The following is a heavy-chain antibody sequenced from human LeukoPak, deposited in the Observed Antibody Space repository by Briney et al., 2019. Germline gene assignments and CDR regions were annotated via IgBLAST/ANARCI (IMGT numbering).Heavy chain of an antibody. Sequence: SETLSLTCAVYGGSSSGYYWCWIRQPPGKGLEWIGEINHSGSTNYNPSLKSRVTISVDTSKNQFSLKLSSVTAADTAVYYCARGNERLWWPKSVDYWGQGTLVTVSS. CDR1: GGSSSGYY. CDR2: INHSGST. CDR3: ARGNERLWWPKSVDY. D-gene: IGHD4/OR15-4a*01. V-gene: IGHV4-34*01. J-gene: IGHJ4*02.